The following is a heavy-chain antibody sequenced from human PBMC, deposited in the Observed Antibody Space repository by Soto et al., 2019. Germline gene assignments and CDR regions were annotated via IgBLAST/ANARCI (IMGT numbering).Heavy chain of an antibody. CDR2: IYYSGST. CDR3: ARVHCSGGSCELTSLNLDP. J-gene: IGHJ5*02. D-gene: IGHD2-15*01. CDR1: GGSISSGGYY. V-gene: IGHV4-31*03. Sequence: PSETLSLTCTVSGGSISSGGYYWSWIRQHPGKGLEWIGYIYYSGSTYYNPSLKSRVTISVDTSKNQFSLKLTSVTAADTAVYYCARVHCSGGSCELTSLNLDPWGQGTLVTVSS.